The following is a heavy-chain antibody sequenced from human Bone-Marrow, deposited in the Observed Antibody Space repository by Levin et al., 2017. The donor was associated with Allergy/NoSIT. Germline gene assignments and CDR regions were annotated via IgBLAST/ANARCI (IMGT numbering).Heavy chain of an antibody. Sequence: SETLSLTCGVYGGSFSGYYWSWIRQPPGKGLEWIGEIYHTGSTKYNPSLKSRVTMSVDTSKNQFSLNLTSVSAADTAVYYCARERTLRFLESLSYPGGRFDPWSQGSLVTV. J-gene: IGHJ5*02. D-gene: IGHD3-3*01. V-gene: IGHV4-34*01. CDR1: GGSFSGYY. CDR2: IYHTGST. CDR3: ARERTLRFLESLSYPGGRFDP.